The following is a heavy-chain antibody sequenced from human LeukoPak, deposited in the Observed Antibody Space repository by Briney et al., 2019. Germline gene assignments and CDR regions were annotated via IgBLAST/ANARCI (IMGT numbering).Heavy chain of an antibody. D-gene: IGHD2-15*01. CDR1: GGSFSGYY. Sequence: SETLSLTCAVYGGSFSGYYWSWIRQSPGKGLEWIGEINHSGSTNDNPSLKSRVTISVDTSKNQFSLKLRSVTAADTAVYYCARGVVVATSFNWFDPWGQGTLVTVSS. CDR2: INHSGST. CDR3: ARGVVVATSFNWFDP. V-gene: IGHV4-34*01. J-gene: IGHJ5*02.